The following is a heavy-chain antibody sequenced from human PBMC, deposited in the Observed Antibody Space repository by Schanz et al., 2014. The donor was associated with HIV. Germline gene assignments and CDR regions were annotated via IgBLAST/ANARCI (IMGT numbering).Heavy chain of an antibody. CDR1: GFTFSTYA. D-gene: IGHD4-17*01. CDR3: ARRDYGDYYYYYGMDV. CDR2: IWYDGSNK. V-gene: IGHV3-33*08. J-gene: IGHJ6*02. Sequence: VQLVESGGGLVQPGGSLRLSCSVSGFTFSTYAMSWVRQAPGKGLEWVAVIWYDGSNKYYADSVKGRFTISRDNSKKMVYVQMNSLRVEDTAVYYCARRDYGDYYYYYGMDVWGQGTTVTVSS.